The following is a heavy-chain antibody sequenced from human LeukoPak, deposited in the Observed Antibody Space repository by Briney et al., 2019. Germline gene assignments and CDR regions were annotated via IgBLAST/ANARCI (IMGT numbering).Heavy chain of an antibody. V-gene: IGHV4-31*03. CDR1: GGSISSSGYY. D-gene: IGHD2-15*01. Sequence: PSQTLSLTCTVSGGSISSSGYYWSWIRQHPGKGLEWIGYIFYSGSTNYNPSLKSRPSISVDTDENQFSLRLRSVTAADTAVYYCARGVGYCSGGTCYSYYYGMDVWGQGTTVTVSS. CDR3: ARGVGYCSGGTCYSYYYGMDV. CDR2: IFYSGST. J-gene: IGHJ6*02.